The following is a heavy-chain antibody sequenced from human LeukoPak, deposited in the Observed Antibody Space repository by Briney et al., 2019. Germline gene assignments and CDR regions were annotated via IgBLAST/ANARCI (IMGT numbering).Heavy chain of an antibody. D-gene: IGHD2-2*01. J-gene: IGHJ4*02. CDR2: ISWNSGSI. CDR1: GFTFDDYA. V-gene: IGHV3-9*01. CDR3: AKDMGYCSSTSCYVFDY. Sequence: PGRSLRLSCAASGFTFDDYAMHWVRQAPGKGLEGVSGISWNSGSIGYADSVKGRFTISRDNAKNSLYLQMNSLRAEDTALYYCAKDMGYCSSTSCYVFDYWGQGTLVTVSS.